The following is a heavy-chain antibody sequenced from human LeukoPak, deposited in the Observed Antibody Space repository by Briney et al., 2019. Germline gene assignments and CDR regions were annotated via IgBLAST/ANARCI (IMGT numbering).Heavy chain of an antibody. CDR2: INHSGST. D-gene: IGHD6-19*01. CDR1: GGSFSGYY. V-gene: IGHV4-34*01. J-gene: IGHJ2*01. CDR3: ARGSRWLVRWYFDL. Sequence: SETLSLTCAVYGGSFSGYYWSWIRQPPGKGLEWIGEINHSGSTNCNPSLKSRVTISVDTSKNQFSLKLSSVTAADTAVYYCARGSRWLVRWYFDLWGRGTLVTVSS.